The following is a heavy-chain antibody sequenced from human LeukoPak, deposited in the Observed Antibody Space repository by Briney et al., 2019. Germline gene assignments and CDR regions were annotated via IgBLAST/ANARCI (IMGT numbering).Heavy chain of an antibody. CDR3: ARDETTRTDY. V-gene: IGHV3-74*01. J-gene: IGHJ4*02. Sequence: PGGSLRLSCAASGFNFSSYWMHWVRQAPGKGLVWISRINYDGTTTSYADSVKGRFTISRDNAKNTLYLQMNSLRAEDTAAFYCARDETTRTDYWGQGTLVTVSS. D-gene: IGHD4-11*01. CDR1: GFNFSSYW. CDR2: INYDGTTT.